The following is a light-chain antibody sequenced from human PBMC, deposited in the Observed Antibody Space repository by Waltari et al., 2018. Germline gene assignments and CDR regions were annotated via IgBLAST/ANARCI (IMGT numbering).Light chain of an antibody. V-gene: IGLV2-14*03. CDR1: SRDVGGYHF. J-gene: IGLJ3*02. Sequence: QSALTQPASVSGSPGQSITISCTGTSRDVGGYHFVSWYQQHPGKAPKLMIYDVNNRPSGVSNRFSGSKSGNTASLTISGLQAEDEADYFCSSYTISSTWVFGGGTNLTVL. CDR3: SSYTISSTWV. CDR2: DVN.